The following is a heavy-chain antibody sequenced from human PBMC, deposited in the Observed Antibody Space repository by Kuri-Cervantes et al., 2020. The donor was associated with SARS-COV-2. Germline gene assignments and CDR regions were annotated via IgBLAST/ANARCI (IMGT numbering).Heavy chain of an antibody. CDR3: ARVGPALYCSSTSCYSRNYYYYMDV. V-gene: IGHV1-24*01. CDR2: FDPEDGET. D-gene: IGHD2-2*01. Sequence: ASVKVSCKVSGYTLTELSMHWVRQAPGKGLEWMGGFDPEDGETIYAQKFQGRVTMTRNTSISTAYMELSSLRSEDTAVYYCARVGPALYCSSTSCYSRNYYYYMDVWGKGTTVTVSS. J-gene: IGHJ6*03. CDR1: GYTLTELS.